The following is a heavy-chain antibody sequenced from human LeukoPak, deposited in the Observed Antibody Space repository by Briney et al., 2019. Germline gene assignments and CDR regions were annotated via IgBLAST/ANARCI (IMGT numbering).Heavy chain of an antibody. J-gene: IGHJ5*02. D-gene: IGHD3-9*01. CDR1: GCTFTGYY. V-gene: IGHV1-2*02. CDR3: ARERGNYDILTDYYEGNGFDP. CDR2: INPNSGGT. Sequence: GASVKVSCKASGCTFTGYYMHWVRQAPGQGLEWMGWINPNSGGTNYAQKFQGRVTMTRDTSISTAYMELSRLRSDDTAVYYCARERGNYDILTDYYEGNGFDPWGQGTLVTVSS.